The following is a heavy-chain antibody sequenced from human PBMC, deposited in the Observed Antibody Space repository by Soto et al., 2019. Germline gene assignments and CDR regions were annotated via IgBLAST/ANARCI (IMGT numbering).Heavy chain of an antibody. J-gene: IGHJ4*02. CDR1: GFSLSSLW. V-gene: IGHV3-7*03. Sequence: GGSLRLSCGASGFSLSSLWMTWLRQVPGKGLEWVANIKPDGGEKFYVDSVKGRFTISRDNGKNALYLQMNSLKDEDTAVYFCAVRSCTSAACLGASYKCFDFWGPGTLVTVSS. CDR2: IKPDGGEK. CDR3: AVRSCTSAACLGASYKCFDF. D-gene: IGHD2-8*02.